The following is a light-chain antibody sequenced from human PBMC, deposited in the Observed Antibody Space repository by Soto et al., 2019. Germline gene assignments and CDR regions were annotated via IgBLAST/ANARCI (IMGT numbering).Light chain of an antibody. V-gene: IGKV3-20*01. CDR3: QQYGSSPLFT. J-gene: IGKJ3*01. CDR2: GAS. CDR1: QSVSSSY. Sequence: EIVLTQSPGTLSLSPGERATLSCRASQSVSSSYLAWYQQKPGQAPRLLIYGASSRATGIPDRFSGSGSGTDFTLTISRLEPEDFAMYYYQQYGSSPLFTFGPGTKVDIK.